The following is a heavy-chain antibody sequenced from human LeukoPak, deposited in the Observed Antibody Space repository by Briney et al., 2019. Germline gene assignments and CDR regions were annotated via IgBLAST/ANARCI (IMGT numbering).Heavy chain of an antibody. J-gene: IGHJ4*02. CDR2: ISGSGGST. V-gene: IGHV3-23*01. CDR3: AKSTAVNYFDY. Sequence: GGSLRLSCAASGFTFSSYATSWVRQAPGKGLEWVSAISGSGGSTYYADSVKGRLTISRDNSKNTLYLQMNSLRAEDTAVYYCAKSTAVNYFDYWGQGTLVTVSS. CDR1: GFTFSSYA.